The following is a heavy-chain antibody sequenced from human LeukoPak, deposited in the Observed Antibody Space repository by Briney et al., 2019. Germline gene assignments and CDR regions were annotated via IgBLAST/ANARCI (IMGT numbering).Heavy chain of an antibody. CDR2: ISSSGRTI. CDR1: GFTSSDYY. V-gene: IGHV3-11*01. Sequence: GRSLRLSCALSGFTSSDYYMSWIRHAPGEGLGWVSYISSSGRTIYYADSVKGRFTISRDNAKNSLYLQMNSLRAEDTAVYSCARDRANYCNDGSCPPRGYGMDVWGQGTTVTVSS. J-gene: IGHJ6*02. CDR3: ARDRANYCNDGSCPPRGYGMDV. D-gene: IGHD2-15*01.